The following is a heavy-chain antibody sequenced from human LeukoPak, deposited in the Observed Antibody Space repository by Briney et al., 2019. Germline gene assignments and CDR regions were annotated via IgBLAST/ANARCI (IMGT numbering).Heavy chain of an antibody. CDR3: ARSQYDAWIQLWLFDY. CDR2: IYTSGST. Sequence: SETLSLTCTVSGGFISSYYWSWIRQPAGKGLEWIGRIYTSGSTNYNPSLQSRVTMSVDTSKNQFSLKLSSVTAADTAVYYCARSQYDAWIQLWLFDYWGQGTLVTVSS. D-gene: IGHD5-18*01. CDR1: GGFISSYY. J-gene: IGHJ4*02. V-gene: IGHV4-4*07.